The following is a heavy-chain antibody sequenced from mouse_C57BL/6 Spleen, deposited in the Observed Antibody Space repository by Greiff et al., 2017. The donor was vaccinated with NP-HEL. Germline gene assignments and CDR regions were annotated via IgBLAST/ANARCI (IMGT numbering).Heavy chain of an antibody. J-gene: IGHJ2*01. CDR3: ARQGEAYYSKRGPFDY. V-gene: IGHV1-80*01. Sequence: QVQLQQSGAELVKPGASVKISCKASGYAFSSYWMNWVKQRPGKGLEWIGQIYPGDGDTNYNGKFKGKATLTADKSSSTAYMQLSSLTSEDSAVYFCARQGEAYYSKRGPFDYWGQGTTLTVSS. CDR1: GYAFSSYW. CDR2: IYPGDGDT. D-gene: IGHD2-5*01.